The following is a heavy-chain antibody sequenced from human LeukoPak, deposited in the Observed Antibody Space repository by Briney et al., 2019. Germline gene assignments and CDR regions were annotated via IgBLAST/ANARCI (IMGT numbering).Heavy chain of an antibody. CDR3: ARSRLDSSSWYVVGDY. D-gene: IGHD6-13*01. J-gene: IGHJ4*02. Sequence: GGSLRLSCAASGFTFDDYGMSWVRQAPGKGLEWVSGTNWNGGSTGYADSVKGRFTISRDNAKNSLYLQMNSLRAEDTALYYCARSRLDSSSWYVVGDYWGQGTLVTVSS. CDR1: GFTFDDYG. V-gene: IGHV3-20*04. CDR2: TNWNGGST.